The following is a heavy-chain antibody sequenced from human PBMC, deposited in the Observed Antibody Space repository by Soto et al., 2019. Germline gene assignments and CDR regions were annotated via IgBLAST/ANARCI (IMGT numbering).Heavy chain of an antibody. J-gene: IGHJ6*02. Sequence: QVQLVKSGAEVKKPGASVKVSCKASGYTFTSYYMHWVRQAPGHALEWMGIINPSGGSTSYAQKFQGRVTMTRDTSTSTVYMELSSLRSEYTAVYYCGRGAGTDYYYNGMDVWGQGTTFTVSS. V-gene: IGHV1-46*03. D-gene: IGHD1-1*01. CDR3: GRGAGTDYYYNGMDV. CDR1: GYTFTSYY. CDR2: INPSGGST.